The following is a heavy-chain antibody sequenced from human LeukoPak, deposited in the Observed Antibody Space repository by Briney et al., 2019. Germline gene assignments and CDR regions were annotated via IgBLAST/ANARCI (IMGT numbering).Heavy chain of an antibody. D-gene: IGHD3-10*01. CDR3: AKDLRGSGSYFQYYYYYYGMDV. V-gene: IGHV3-30*18. J-gene: IGHJ6*02. CDR2: ISYDGSNK. CDR1: GFTFSSYG. Sequence: GGSLRLSCAASGFTFSSYGMHWVRQAPGKGLEWVAVISYDGSNKYYADSVKGRFTISRDNSKNTLYLQMNSLRAEDTAVYYCAKDLRGSGSYFQYYYYYYGMDVWGQGTTVTVSS.